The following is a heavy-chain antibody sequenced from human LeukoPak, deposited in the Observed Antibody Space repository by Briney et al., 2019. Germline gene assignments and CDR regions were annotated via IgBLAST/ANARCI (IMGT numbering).Heavy chain of an antibody. CDR1: GFTFSSYA. J-gene: IGHJ4*02. CDR3: ARSPVSDY. CDR2: ISYDGSNK. V-gene: IGHV3-30-3*01. Sequence: GGSLRLSCAASGFTFSSYAMHWVRQAPGKGLEWVAVISYDGSNKYYADPVKGRFTISRDNSKNTLYLQMNSLRAEDTAVYYCARSPVSDYWGQGTLVTVSS.